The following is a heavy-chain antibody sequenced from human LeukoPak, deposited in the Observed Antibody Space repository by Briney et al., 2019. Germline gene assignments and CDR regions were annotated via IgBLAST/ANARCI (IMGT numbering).Heavy chain of an antibody. J-gene: IGHJ5*02. V-gene: IGHV4-30-4*08. CDR2: IYCSGST. CDR1: GGSISSGDYY. CDR3: ARDRGWDYGDDSNWFDP. D-gene: IGHD4-17*01. Sequence: SQTLSLTCTVSGGSISSGDYYWRWLRQPPGTGLEWIGYIYCSGSTYYNPSLKSRVTISVDTTKNQFSLKLSSVTAADTAVYYCARDRGWDYGDDSNWFDPWGQGTLVTVSS.